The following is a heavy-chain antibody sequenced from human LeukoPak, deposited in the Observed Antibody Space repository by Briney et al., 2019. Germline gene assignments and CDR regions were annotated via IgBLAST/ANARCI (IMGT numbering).Heavy chain of an antibody. V-gene: IGHV1-69*13. D-gene: IGHD2-15*01. J-gene: IGHJ5*02. Sequence: SVKVSCKASGGTFSSYATSWVRQAPGQGLEWMGGIIPIFGTANYAQKFQGRVTITADESTSTAYMELGSLRSEDTAVYYCARVDCSGGSCYFYNWFDPWGQGTLVTVSS. CDR1: GGTFSSYA. CDR3: ARVDCSGGSCYFYNWFDP. CDR2: IIPIFGTA.